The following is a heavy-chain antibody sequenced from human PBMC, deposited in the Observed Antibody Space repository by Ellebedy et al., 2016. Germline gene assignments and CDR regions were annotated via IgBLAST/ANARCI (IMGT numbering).Heavy chain of an antibody. D-gene: IGHD1-26*01. CDR3: AKVGGAKYYFDF. J-gene: IGHJ4*02. Sequence: GESLKISXAASGFTFSSYSMNWVRQAPGKGLEWVSAISGSGGSTYYADSVKGRFTISRDNSKNTLYLQMHSLRAEDTAVYYCAKVGGAKYYFDFWGQGTLVTVSS. V-gene: IGHV3-23*01. CDR2: ISGSGGST. CDR1: GFTFSSYS.